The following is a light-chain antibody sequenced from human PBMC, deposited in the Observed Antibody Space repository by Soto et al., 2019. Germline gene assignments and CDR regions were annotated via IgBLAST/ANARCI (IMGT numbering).Light chain of an antibody. Sequence: ALTQPRSVSGSPGQSVTISCTGTSTDVGGYNYVSWYQQYSGKAPKVLIYDVTKRPSGVPDRFSGSKSGDTASLTISGLQADDEADYYCCSYAETNTFVFGTGTKVTVL. CDR3: CSYAETNTFV. J-gene: IGLJ1*01. V-gene: IGLV2-11*01. CDR1: STDVGGYNY. CDR2: DVT.